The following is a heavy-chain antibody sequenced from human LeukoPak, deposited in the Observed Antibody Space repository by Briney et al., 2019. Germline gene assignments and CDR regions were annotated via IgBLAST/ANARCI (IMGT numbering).Heavy chain of an antibody. D-gene: IGHD6-13*01. CDR1: GGSISSYY. Sequence: PSETLSLTCTVSGGSISSYYWSWIRQPPGKGLEWIGYIYYSGSTNYNPSLESRVTISVDTSKNQFSLKLSSVTAADTAVYYCARGGPGSSADYGMDVWGQGTTVTVSS. V-gene: IGHV4-59*01. CDR3: ARGGPGSSADYGMDV. J-gene: IGHJ6*02. CDR2: IYYSGST.